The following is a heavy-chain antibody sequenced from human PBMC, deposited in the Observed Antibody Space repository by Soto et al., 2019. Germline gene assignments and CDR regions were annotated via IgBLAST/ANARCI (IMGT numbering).Heavy chain of an antibody. V-gene: IGHV3-30*18. CDR1: GFSFSTYG. J-gene: IGHJ4*02. D-gene: IGHD1-26*01. Sequence: GGSLRLSCAASGFSFSTYGMHWVRQAPGKGLEWVAFISNDGSNKYYADSVKGRFTISRDNSKNTLYLQLNSLRAEDTAVYSCAKGFGNYWAFDYWGQGPLVTVSS. CDR3: AKGFGNYWAFDY. CDR2: ISNDGSNK.